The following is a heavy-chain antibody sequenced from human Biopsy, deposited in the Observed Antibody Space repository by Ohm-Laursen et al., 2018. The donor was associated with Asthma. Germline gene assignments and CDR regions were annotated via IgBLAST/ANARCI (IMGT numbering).Heavy chain of an antibody. CDR3: GRDFGCGSYFVGTTFDY. D-gene: IGHD1-26*01. CDR1: GFTFKAYG. V-gene: IGHV3-30*03. Sequence: SLRLSCAASGFTFKAYGIHWVRQAPGKGLEWVAVMSCEESVQYFADSVKGRFTFSRDNSKNTLYLQMNSLRAEDSAVYYCGRDFGCGSYFVGTTFDYWGQGALVTVSS. CDR2: MSCEESVQ. J-gene: IGHJ4*02.